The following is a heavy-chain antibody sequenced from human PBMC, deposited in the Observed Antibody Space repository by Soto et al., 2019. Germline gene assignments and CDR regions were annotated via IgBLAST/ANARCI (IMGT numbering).Heavy chain of an antibody. V-gene: IGHV6-1*01. J-gene: IGHJ6*03. CDR2: TYYRSKWYN. CDR1: GDSVSSNSAA. D-gene: IGHD3-3*01. Sequence: QVQLQQSGPGLVKPSQTLSLTCAISGDSVSSNSAAWNWIRQSPSRGLEWLGRTYYRSKWYNDYAVSVKSRITINPDTSKNQFSLQLNSVTPEDTAVYYCARALRFLEWTYNYYYYYMDVWGKGTTVTVSS. CDR3: ARALRFLEWTYNYYYYYMDV.